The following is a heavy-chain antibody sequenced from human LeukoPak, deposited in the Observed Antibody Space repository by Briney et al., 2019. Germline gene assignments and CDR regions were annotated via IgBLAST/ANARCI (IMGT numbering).Heavy chain of an antibody. Sequence: GGSLRLSCGASGFTFSTYGMHWVRQAPGKGLEWVAVIWAAGKNSYYADSVKGRFAVARDNSKNTLSLEMDGLRAEDTAVYYCARANDYSNSLPYYYYYYGMDVWGQGTTVTVSS. V-gene: IGHV3-33*01. J-gene: IGHJ6*02. CDR3: ARANDYSNSLPYYYYYYGMDV. CDR2: IWAAGKNS. D-gene: IGHD4-11*01. CDR1: GFTFSTYG.